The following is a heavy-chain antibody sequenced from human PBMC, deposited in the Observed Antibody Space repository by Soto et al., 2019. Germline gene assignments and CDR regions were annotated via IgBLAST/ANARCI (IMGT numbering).Heavy chain of an antibody. CDR1: GYTFTSYG. V-gene: IGHV1-18*01. J-gene: IGHJ4*02. Sequence: QVQLVQSGAEVKKPGASVKVSCKASGYTFTSYGISWVRQAPGQGLEWMGWISAYNGNTNYAQKLQGRVTMTTDTSTSTAYMELRSQRSDDTAVYYCARDFDDYVWGSYRGTDYWGQGTLVTVSS. D-gene: IGHD3-16*02. CDR2: ISAYNGNT. CDR3: ARDFDDYVWGSYRGTDY.